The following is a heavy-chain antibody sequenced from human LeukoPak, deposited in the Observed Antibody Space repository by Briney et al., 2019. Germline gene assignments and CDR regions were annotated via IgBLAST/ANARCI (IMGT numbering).Heavy chain of an antibody. Sequence: RASVKVSCKASGYTFTGYYMHWVRQAPGQGLEWMGWISAYNGNTNYAQKLQGRVTMTRDTSISTAYMELSRLRSDDTAVYYCARDGVEMATMNYYYHMDVWGKGTTVTVSS. V-gene: IGHV1-2*02. CDR3: ARDGVEMATMNYYYHMDV. D-gene: IGHD5-24*01. CDR1: GYTFTGYY. CDR2: ISAYNGNT. J-gene: IGHJ6*03.